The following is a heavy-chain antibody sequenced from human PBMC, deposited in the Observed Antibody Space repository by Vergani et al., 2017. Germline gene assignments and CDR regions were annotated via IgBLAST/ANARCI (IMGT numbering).Heavy chain of an antibody. CDR3: ARDIPRGASYFDF. J-gene: IGHJ4*02. CDR1: GFTFSSYG. V-gene: IGHV3-7*01. CDR2: IEDDGDDK. Sequence: VQLVESGGGVVQPGRSLRLSCAASGFTFSSYGMHWVRQAPGKGLEWVANIEDDGDDKNYADSVKGRFTISRDNADNSVYLQMNSLRPVDTAVYYCARDIPRGASYFDFWGRGALVIVSS. D-gene: IGHD2-21*01.